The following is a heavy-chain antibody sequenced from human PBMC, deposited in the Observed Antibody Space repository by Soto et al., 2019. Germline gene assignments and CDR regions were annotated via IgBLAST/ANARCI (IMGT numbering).Heavy chain of an antibody. V-gene: IGHV4-39*01. CDR1: GGSISSSSYY. CDR3: ARQATYYYGSGSYYPYYMDV. CDR2: IYYSGST. Sequence: SETLSLSCTVSGGSISSSSYYWGWIRQPPGKGLEWIGSIYYSGSTYYNPSLKSRVTISVNTSKNQFSLKLSSVTAADTAVYYCARQATYYYGSGSYYPYYMDVWGKGTTVTVSS. J-gene: IGHJ6*03. D-gene: IGHD3-10*01.